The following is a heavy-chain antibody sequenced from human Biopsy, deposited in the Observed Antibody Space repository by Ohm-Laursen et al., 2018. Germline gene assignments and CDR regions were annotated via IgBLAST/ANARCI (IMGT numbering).Heavy chain of an antibody. V-gene: IGHV4-59*01. CDR1: GGSIGSFF. CDR2: IYYSGST. CDR3: ARVGAGAPSIDYFDY. D-gene: IGHD1-26*01. Sequence: GTLSLTCAVSGGSIGSFFWSWTRQPPGKGLEWIGYIYYSGSTNYNPSLRSRVTISVDRSKNQFSLELSSVTAADTAVYYRARVGAGAPSIDYFDYWGQGALVTVSS. J-gene: IGHJ4*02.